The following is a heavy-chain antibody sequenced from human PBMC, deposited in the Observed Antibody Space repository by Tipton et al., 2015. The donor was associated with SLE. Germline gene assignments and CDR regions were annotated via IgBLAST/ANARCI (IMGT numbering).Heavy chain of an antibody. V-gene: IGHV3-30*01. Sequence: SVKGRVTISRDNSKNTLYLQMNSLRAEDTAVYYCARVLGSYYGMDVWGQGTTVTVSS. J-gene: IGHJ6*02. CDR3: ARVLGSYYGMDV.